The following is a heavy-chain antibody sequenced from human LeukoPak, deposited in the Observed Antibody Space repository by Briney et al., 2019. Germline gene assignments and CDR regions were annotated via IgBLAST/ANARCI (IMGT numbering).Heavy chain of an antibody. CDR1: GFSFSDCI. CDR3: HYGSTPNGGMDV. CDR2: INQNGGTT. V-gene: IGHV3-64D*06. Sequence: GGSLRLSCSASGFSFSDCIMNWVRQAPGKGLEHVSLINQNGGTTYYADSVKGRFTISRDNSKNTLYLQMSSLRAEDTAVYYCHYGSTPNGGMDVWGQGTTVTVSS. D-gene: IGHD3-10*01. J-gene: IGHJ6*02.